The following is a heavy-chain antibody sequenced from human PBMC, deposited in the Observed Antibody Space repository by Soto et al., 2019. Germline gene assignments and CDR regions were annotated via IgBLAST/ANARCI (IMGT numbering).Heavy chain of an antibody. CDR2: IYPGDSDT. J-gene: IGHJ6*02. V-gene: IGHV5-51*01. CDR3: ARLLVPPAQVGLSYLFYGMDV. D-gene: IGHD2-2*01. Sequence: GESLKISCKGSGYSFTSYWIGWVRQMPGKGLEWMGIIYPGDSDTRYSPSFQGQVTISADKSITTAYLQWSSLKASDTAMYYCARLLVPPAQVGLSYLFYGMDVWAQGTTVTVSS. CDR1: GYSFTSYW.